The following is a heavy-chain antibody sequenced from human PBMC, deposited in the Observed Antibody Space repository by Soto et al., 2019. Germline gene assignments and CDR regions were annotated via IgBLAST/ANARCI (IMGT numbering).Heavy chain of an antibody. CDR2: ISGSGGST. CDR3: AKHREYQLLSFYVY. CDR1: GFTFSSYA. J-gene: IGHJ4*02. Sequence: EVQLLESGGGLVQPGGSLRLSCAASGFTFSSYAMSWVRQAPGKGLEWVSAISGSGGSTYYADSVKGRFTISRDNSKNALYLQMNSLRAEDTAVYYCAKHREYQLLSFYVYWGQGTLVTVSS. V-gene: IGHV3-23*01. D-gene: IGHD2-2*01.